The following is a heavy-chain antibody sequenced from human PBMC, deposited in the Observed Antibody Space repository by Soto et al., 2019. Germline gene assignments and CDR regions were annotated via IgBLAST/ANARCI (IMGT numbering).Heavy chain of an antibody. D-gene: IGHD3-10*01. CDR3: ARLSSMVRGVSTPHY. Sequence: SETLSLTCAVYGGSFSGYYWSWIRQPPGKGLEWIGEINHSGSTNYNPSLKSRVTISVDTSKNQFSLKLSSVTAADTAVYYCARLSSMVRGVSTPHYWGQGTLVTVSS. CDR2: INHSGST. J-gene: IGHJ4*02. CDR1: GGSFSGYY. V-gene: IGHV4-34*01.